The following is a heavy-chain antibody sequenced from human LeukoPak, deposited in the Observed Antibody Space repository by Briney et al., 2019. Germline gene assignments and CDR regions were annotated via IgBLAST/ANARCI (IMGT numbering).Heavy chain of an antibody. CDR3: ARVKAADGVYYMDV. J-gene: IGHJ6*03. Sequence: SETLSLTCTVSGGSISGYYWSWIRQPAGKGLEWIGRIYTSGSTNYNPSLKSRVTMSVDTSKNQFSLKLSSVTAADTAVYYCARVKAADGVYYMDVWGKGTTVTVSS. V-gene: IGHV4-4*07. CDR2: IYTSGST. D-gene: IGHD2-15*01. CDR1: GGSISGYY.